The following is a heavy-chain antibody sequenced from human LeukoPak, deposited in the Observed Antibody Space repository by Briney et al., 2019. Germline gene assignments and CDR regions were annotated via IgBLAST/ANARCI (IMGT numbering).Heavy chain of an antibody. CDR1: GGSISRGGYY. J-gene: IGHJ4*02. V-gene: IGHV4-31*03. Sequence: SQTLSLTCTVSGGSISRGGYYWTWIRQYPEKGLEWIGYIYYSGSTYYNPSLKSRLTISVDTSKNQFSLNLYSVTAADTAVYYCAKVHYDISTGNYLDYWGQGILVTVSS. CDR3: AKVHYDISTGNYLDY. D-gene: IGHD3-9*01. CDR2: IYYSGST.